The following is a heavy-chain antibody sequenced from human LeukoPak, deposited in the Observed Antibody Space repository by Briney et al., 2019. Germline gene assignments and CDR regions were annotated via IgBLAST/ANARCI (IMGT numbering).Heavy chain of an antibody. D-gene: IGHD3-3*01. J-gene: IGHJ3*02. V-gene: IGHV3-30*02. CDR1: GFTFSAYG. CDR3: VKDLLTTRFDAFDI. CDR2: IWYDGSNK. Sequence: GGSLRLSCAASGFTFSAYGMHWVRQAPGKGLEWVAVIWYDGSNKYDADSVKGRFTISRDNSKNTLYLQMNSLRVEDTAVYYCVKDLLTTRFDAFDIWGRGTKVTVSS.